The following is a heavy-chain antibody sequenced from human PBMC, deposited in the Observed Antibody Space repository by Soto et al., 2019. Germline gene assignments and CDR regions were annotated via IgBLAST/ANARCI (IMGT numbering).Heavy chain of an antibody. CDR1: GASVSSDSYS. CDR2: FYFTGST. J-gene: IGHJ6*02. Sequence: QVRLQESGPGLVKPSETLSLTCTVSGASVSSDSYSWAWIRQPPGKGLEWIGCFYFTGSTKTNPSLQSRVSISVDESKNQMSLKLNSVTAADTAVYYCEKDPRFYGMDVWGQGTTVTVSS. CDR3: EKDPRFYGMDV. V-gene: IGHV4-61*01.